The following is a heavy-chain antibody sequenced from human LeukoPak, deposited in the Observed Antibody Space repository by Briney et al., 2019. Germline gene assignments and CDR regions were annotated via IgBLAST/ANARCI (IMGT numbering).Heavy chain of an antibody. CDR2: IYHSGST. J-gene: IGHJ5*02. CDR3: ARVEAYMTTGFDP. CDR1: GGSISSGGYY. D-gene: IGHD4-11*01. V-gene: IGHV4-30-2*01. Sequence: PSQTLSLTCTVSGGSISSGGYYWSWVRQPPGKGLEWIGYIYHSGSTYYNPSLKSRVTISVDRSKNQFSLKLSSVTAADTAVYYCARVEAYMTTGFDPWGQGTLVTVSS.